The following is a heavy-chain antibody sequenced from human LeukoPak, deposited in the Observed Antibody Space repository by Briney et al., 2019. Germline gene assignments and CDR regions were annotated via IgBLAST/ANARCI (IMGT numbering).Heavy chain of an antibody. CDR1: GNYW. Sequence: PGGSLRLSCAASGNYWMHWVRQAPGKGLVWVSHINSDGSWTSYADSVKGRFTISKDNAKNTLFLQMNSLRAEDTAVYYCAKEVGFDSGSYYDYWGQGTLVTVSS. D-gene: IGHD3-10*01. J-gene: IGHJ4*02. CDR3: AKEVGFDSGSYYDY. V-gene: IGHV3-74*01. CDR2: INSDGSWT.